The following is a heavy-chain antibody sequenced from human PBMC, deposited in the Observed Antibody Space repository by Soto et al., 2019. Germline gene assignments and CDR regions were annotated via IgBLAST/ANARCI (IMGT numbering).Heavy chain of an antibody. CDR2: IIPIFGTA. Sequence: GASVKVSCKASGGTFSSYAISWVRQAPGQGLEWMGGIIPIFGTANYAQKFQGRVTITADESTSTAYMELSSLRSEDTAVYYCAAYNYYDSRVFDYWGQGTLVTVSS. D-gene: IGHD3-22*01. J-gene: IGHJ4*02. CDR3: AAYNYYDSRVFDY. V-gene: IGHV1-69*13. CDR1: GGTFSSYA.